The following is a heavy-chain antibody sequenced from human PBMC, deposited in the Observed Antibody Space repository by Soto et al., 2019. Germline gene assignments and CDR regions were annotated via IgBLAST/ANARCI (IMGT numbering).Heavy chain of an antibody. D-gene: IGHD3-3*01. Sequence: SETLSLTCTVSGGSISSYYWSWIRQPPGKGLEWIGYIYYSGSTNYNPSLKSRVTISVDTSKNLFSLKLSSVTAADTAVYYCARHERYYDFWSGYYYWGQGTLVTVSS. J-gene: IGHJ4*02. CDR2: IYYSGST. CDR3: ARHERYYDFWSGYYY. CDR1: GGSISSYY. V-gene: IGHV4-59*08.